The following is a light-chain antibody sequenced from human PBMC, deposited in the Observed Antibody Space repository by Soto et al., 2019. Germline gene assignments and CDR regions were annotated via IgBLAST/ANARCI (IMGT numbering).Light chain of an antibody. V-gene: IGKV1-39*01. CDR3: QQSYITPWT. Sequence: DIQMTQSPSSLSASVGDRVTITCRASQSISSYLNWYQQKPGTAPKLLIYAASSLQSGVPSRFSCIGSGTDFTLTISSLQPEDFATYYCQQSYITPWTFGQGTKVDI. CDR2: AAS. J-gene: IGKJ1*01. CDR1: QSISSY.